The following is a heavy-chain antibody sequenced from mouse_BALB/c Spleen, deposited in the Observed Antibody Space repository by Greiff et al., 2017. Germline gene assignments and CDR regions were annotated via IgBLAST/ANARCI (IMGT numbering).Heavy chain of an antibody. CDR2: INPSTGYT. D-gene: IGHD2-3*01. Sequence: QVQLLQSGAELAKPGASQKMSCKASGYTSIIYCMCWVKQRAGQGLEWIGYINPSTGYTEYNQKFKDKATLTADKSSSTAYMQLSSLTSEDSAVYYCARSGSIYDGYYGVAYWGQGTLVTVSA. CDR1: GYTSIIYC. CDR3: ARSGSIYDGYYGVAY. J-gene: IGHJ3*01. V-gene: IGHV1-7*01.